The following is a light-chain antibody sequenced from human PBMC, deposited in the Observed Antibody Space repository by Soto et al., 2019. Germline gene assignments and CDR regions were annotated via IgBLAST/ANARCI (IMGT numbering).Light chain of an antibody. J-gene: IGKJ1*01. V-gene: IGKV3-20*01. CDR2: GAS. CDR3: QHYGSSPRT. CDR1: QSVSSSY. Sequence: EIVLTQSPGTLSWSPGERATLSCRASQSVSSSYLAWYQQKPGLAPSLLIYGASSRATGIPDRFSGSGSGTDFTLTISRLEPEYFALYYCQHYGSSPRTFGQGTKVEVK.